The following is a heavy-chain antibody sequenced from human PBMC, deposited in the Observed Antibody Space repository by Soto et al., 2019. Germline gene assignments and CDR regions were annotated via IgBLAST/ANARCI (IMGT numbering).Heavy chain of an antibody. Sequence: GASVKVSCKVSGYTLTELSMHWVRQAPGKGLEWMGGFDPEDGETIYAQKFQGRVTMTEDTSTDTAYMELSSLRYEDTAVYYCATLDSSGYGYAFDIWGQGTMVTVSS. J-gene: IGHJ3*02. CDR2: FDPEDGET. D-gene: IGHD3-22*01. CDR1: GYTLTELS. V-gene: IGHV1-24*01. CDR3: ATLDSSGYGYAFDI.